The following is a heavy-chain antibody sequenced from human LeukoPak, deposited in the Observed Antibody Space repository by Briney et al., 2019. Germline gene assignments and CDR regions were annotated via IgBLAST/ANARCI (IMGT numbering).Heavy chain of an antibody. CDR3: ARAVAGTHWFDP. J-gene: IGHJ5*02. D-gene: IGHD6-19*01. CDR1: GFTLSTYD. CDR2: IDIPGNT. Sequence: GGSLRLSCAASGFTLSTYDMHWVRQPPGKGLEWVSGIDIPGNTYYPDSVKGRFTMSRESAKNSLYLQMNSLRAGDTAVYYCARAVAGTHWFDPWGQGTLVTVSS. V-gene: IGHV3-13*01.